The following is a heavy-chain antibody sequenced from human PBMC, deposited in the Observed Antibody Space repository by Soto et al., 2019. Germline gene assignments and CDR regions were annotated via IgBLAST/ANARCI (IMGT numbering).Heavy chain of an antibody. CDR3: ARHEGWTGPDQ. V-gene: IGHV4-4*02. CDR1: GASIGSGGW. J-gene: IGHJ5*02. CDR2: IFHDGNT. Sequence: SETLSLTCAVSGASIGSGGWWSWVRQPPGKGLEWIAEIFHDGNTNYSPSLKSRVTISVDKSQNQFSLNVYSVTAADTAVYYCARHEGWTGPDQWGQGTLVTVSS. D-gene: IGHD2-8*02.